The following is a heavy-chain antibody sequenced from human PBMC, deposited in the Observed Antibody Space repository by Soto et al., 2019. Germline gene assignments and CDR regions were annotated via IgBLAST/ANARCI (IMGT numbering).Heavy chain of an antibody. CDR2: IHHSGGA. D-gene: IGHD3-22*01. Sequence: QVQLRESGPGLVKPSETLSLTCTVSGASIRSSYWSWMRQPPGKEMEWIGYIHHSGGAKYNPSLTLRVSMAVDTSKNELSLKLTSVTAADTAVYYCARGYFDSSGFSNPFDIWGQGTMVTVSS. J-gene: IGHJ3*02. CDR1: GASIRSSY. CDR3: ARGYFDSSGFSNPFDI. V-gene: IGHV4-59*01.